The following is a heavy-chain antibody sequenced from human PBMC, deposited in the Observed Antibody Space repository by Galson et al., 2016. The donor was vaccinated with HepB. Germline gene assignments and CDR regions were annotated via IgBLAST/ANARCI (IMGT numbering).Heavy chain of an antibody. V-gene: IGHV4-4*02. CDR2: IYHSGSI. CDR3: ATVRAGCSSTSCYFDN. D-gene: IGHD2-2*01. Sequence: SETLSLTCAVSGGSISDDIWWTWVRQPPGKGLEWIGEIYHSGSINYNPSLKSRVTISVDKSKNQFSLMSSVTAADTAVYYCATVRAGCSSTSCYFDNWGQGTLVTVSS. CDR1: GGSISDDIW. J-gene: IGHJ4*02.